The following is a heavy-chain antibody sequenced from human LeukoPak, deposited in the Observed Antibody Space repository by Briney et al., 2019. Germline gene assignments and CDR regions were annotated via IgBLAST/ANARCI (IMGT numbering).Heavy chain of an antibody. CDR1: GYTFTSYY. J-gene: IGHJ3*02. Sequence: GPSVKVSCEASGYTFTSYYMHWVRQAPGQGLEWVGIINPRGDSTTYAQKFQGRVTMTRDMSTSTVYMELSNLRSKDTAVYYCAREGERAFDIWGQGTMVTVSS. CDR2: INPRGDST. V-gene: IGHV1-46*01. CDR3: AREGERAFDI.